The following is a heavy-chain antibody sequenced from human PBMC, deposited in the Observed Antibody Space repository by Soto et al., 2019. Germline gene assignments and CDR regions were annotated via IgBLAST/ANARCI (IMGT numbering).Heavy chain of an antibody. V-gene: IGHV4-39*01. CDR3: VGSGYSPFDY. CDR1: GGSISSSSYY. CDR2: IYYNGAT. Sequence: SETLSLTCTVSGGSISSSSYYWGWIRQPPGKGLEWIGTIYYNGATRYNPSLESRVTISVDTSKNQFSLKLNSVTAADTAVYYCVGSGYSPFDYWGQGTLVTVSS. D-gene: IGHD3-22*01. J-gene: IGHJ4*02.